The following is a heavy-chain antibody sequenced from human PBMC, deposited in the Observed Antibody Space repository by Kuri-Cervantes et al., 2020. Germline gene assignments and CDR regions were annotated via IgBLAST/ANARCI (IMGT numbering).Heavy chain of an antibody. CDR2: IAHNGNS. V-gene: IGHV4-34*01. Sequence: SETLSLTCAVYGGSFSGYYWSWIRQPPGKGLEWIGEIAHNGNSNYNPSLQSRVDMSLDMSKNQFSLKLRSVTAADTAVYYCARVTRRRGYSYGQPEDYYYYYMDVWGKGTTVTVSS. D-gene: IGHD5-18*01. CDR1: GGSFSGYY. J-gene: IGHJ6*03. CDR3: ARVTRRRGYSYGQPEDYYYYYMDV.